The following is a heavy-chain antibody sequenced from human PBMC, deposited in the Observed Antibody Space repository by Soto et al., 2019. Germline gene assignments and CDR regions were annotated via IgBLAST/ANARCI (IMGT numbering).Heavy chain of an antibody. V-gene: IGHV2-5*02. CDR3: AHRAGLQGYRDGGCFAS. CDR2: IYWDDDK. Sequence: QITLKEAGPTRVKPTQTLTLTCIFSGFSLSTSGVGVGWIRRPPGKALESLALIYWDDDKRYNPSLKSRRTVTQATPKHQVTLTMTAMDPVDTATYYCAHRAGLQGYRDGGCFASWGLGTLVTVSS. CDR1: GFSLSTSGVG. D-gene: IGHD6-19*01. J-gene: IGHJ4*02.